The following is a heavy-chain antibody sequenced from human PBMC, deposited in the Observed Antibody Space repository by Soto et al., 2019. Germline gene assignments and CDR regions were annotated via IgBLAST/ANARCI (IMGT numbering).Heavy chain of an antibody. CDR2: ISGSGGST. J-gene: IGHJ5*02. Sequence: PGGSLRLSCAASGFTFISYAMSWVLQAPWKGLEWVSGISGSGGSTYYADSVKGRFTISRDNSKNTLYLQMNSLRAEDTAVYYCAKDIKTRWYCSGGSCYQGGSWGQGTLVTVSS. CDR1: GFTFISYA. V-gene: IGHV3-23*01. CDR3: AKDIKTRWYCSGGSCYQGGS. D-gene: IGHD2-15*01.